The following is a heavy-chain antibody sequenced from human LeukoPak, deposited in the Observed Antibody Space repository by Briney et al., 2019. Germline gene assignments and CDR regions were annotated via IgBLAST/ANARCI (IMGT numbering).Heavy chain of an antibody. J-gene: IGHJ4*02. Sequence: GGSLRLSCAASGFTFSSYDMHWVRQATGKGLEWVSAIGTAGDTYYPGSVKGRFTISRDNSKNTLYLQMNSLRAEDTAVYYCAKGVVRYFDCPYYFDYWGQGTLVTVSS. CDR1: GFTFSSYD. CDR3: AKGVVRYFDCPYYFDY. V-gene: IGHV3-13*01. D-gene: IGHD3-9*01. CDR2: IGTAGDT.